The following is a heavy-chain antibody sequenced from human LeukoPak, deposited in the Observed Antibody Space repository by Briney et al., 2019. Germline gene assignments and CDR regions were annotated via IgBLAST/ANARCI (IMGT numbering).Heavy chain of an antibody. V-gene: IGHV3-30*02. CDR2: IRDDGSNK. D-gene: IGHD2-2*02. CDR3: AKDSCSSTSCYTVSDPWVAYYYYYYMDV. J-gene: IGHJ6*03. Sequence: GGSLRLSCAASGFTFSSYGMHWVREAPGKGLEWVAFIRDDGSNKYYADSVKGRFTISRDNSKNTLYLQMNSLRAEDTAVYYCAKDSCSSTSCYTVSDPWVAYYYYYYMDVWGKGTTVTVSS. CDR1: GFTFSSYG.